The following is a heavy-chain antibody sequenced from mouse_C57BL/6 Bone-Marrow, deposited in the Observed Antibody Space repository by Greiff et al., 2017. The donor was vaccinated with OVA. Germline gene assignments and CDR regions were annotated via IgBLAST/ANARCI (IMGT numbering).Heavy chain of an antibody. CDR2: SRNKANDYTT. Sequence: EVKLMESGGGLVQSGRSLRLSCATSGFTFSDFYMEWVRQAPGKGLEWIAASRNKANDYTTEYSASVKGRFIVSRDTSQSILYLQMNALRAEDTAIYYCARDAGYGSLYAMDYWGQGTSVTVSS. CDR3: ARDAGYGSLYAMDY. CDR1: GFTFSDFY. D-gene: IGHD1-1*01. J-gene: IGHJ4*01. V-gene: IGHV7-1*01.